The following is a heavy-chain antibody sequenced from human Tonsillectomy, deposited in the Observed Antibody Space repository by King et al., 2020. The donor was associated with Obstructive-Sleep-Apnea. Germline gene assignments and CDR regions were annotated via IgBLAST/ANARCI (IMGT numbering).Heavy chain of an antibody. Sequence: QLQESGPGLVKPSETLSLTCTVSGGSISSSSYYWGWIRQPPGKGLEWIGSTYYSGSTYYNPSLKSRVTISVDTSKNQFSLKLSSVTAADTAVYYCARDYSSSSAGSLDYWGQGTLVTVSS. CDR2: TYYSGST. J-gene: IGHJ4*02. D-gene: IGHD6-6*01. CDR1: GGSISSSSYY. CDR3: ARDYSSSSAGSLDY. V-gene: IGHV4-39*07.